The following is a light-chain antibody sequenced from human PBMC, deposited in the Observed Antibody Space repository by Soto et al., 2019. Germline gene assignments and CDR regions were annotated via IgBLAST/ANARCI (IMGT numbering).Light chain of an antibody. CDR3: SSYTSFDTVI. Sequence: QSALTQRPSVSGSPGLSVTISCTGSSSDIGSYTRVSWYQQPPASAPKLLIYEVTRRASGAPDRFSGSASGNTASLTISGVQAEDEADYYCSSYTSFDTVIFGGGTKVTVL. CDR1: SSDIGSYTR. J-gene: IGLJ2*01. V-gene: IGLV2-18*02. CDR2: EVT.